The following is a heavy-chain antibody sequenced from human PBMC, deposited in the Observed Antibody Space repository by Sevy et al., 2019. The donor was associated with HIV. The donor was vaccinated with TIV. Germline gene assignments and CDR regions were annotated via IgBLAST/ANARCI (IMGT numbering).Heavy chain of an antibody. J-gene: IGHJ5*02. V-gene: IGHV3-49*03. D-gene: IGHD5-12*01. Sequence: GGSLRLSCTASGFTFGDYAMSWFRQAPGKGLEWVGFIRSKAYGGTTEYAASVKGRFTISRDDSKSIADLQMNSLKTEDTAVYYCTRDEGDGYNSNWFDPWGQGTLVTVSS. CDR2: IRSKAYGGTT. CDR1: GFTFGDYA. CDR3: TRDEGDGYNSNWFDP.